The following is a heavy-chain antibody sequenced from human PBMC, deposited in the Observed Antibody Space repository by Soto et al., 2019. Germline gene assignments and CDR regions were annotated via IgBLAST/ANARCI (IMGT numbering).Heavy chain of an antibody. D-gene: IGHD3-3*01. Sequence: SVKVSCKASGGTLSSFINYPINWVRQAPGQGLEWMGGIVPNVGTVNYAQKFQGRVTITADKSTGTAYMEVSSLRSEDTALYYCARRDTSGFLRYFDNWGQGTLVTASS. CDR2: IVPNVGTV. J-gene: IGHJ4*02. CDR1: GGTLSSFINYP. V-gene: IGHV1-69*06. CDR3: ARRDTSGFLRYFDN.